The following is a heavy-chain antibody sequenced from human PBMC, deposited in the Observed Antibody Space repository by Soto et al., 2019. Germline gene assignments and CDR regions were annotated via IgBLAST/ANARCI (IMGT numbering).Heavy chain of an antibody. CDR2: IIPIFGTA. V-gene: IGHV1-69*13. Sequence: SVKVSCKASGGSFSNYAVSWVRQAPGQGLEWMGGIIPIFGTANYAQKFQARVTITADESTSTAYMELSSLRSEDTAVYYCASGYYGSGTDYNGMDVWGQGTTVTVSS. CDR1: GGSFSNYA. CDR3: ASGYYGSGTDYNGMDV. J-gene: IGHJ6*02. D-gene: IGHD3-10*01.